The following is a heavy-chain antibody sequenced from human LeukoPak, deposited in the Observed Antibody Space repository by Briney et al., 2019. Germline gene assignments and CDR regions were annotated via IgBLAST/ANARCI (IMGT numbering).Heavy chain of an antibody. D-gene: IGHD5-24*01. CDR2: ISPNGVIT. Sequence: GGSLRLSCAASGFTFDDYGMSWVRQAPGKGLEWVSGISPNGVITYYADSVKGRFTISRDNSKGTVYLQMNSLRPEDTAVYYCAKDDAWLQFGDWGRGTLVTVS. CDR1: GFTFDDYG. CDR3: AKDDAWLQFGD. V-gene: IGHV3-23*01. J-gene: IGHJ4*02.